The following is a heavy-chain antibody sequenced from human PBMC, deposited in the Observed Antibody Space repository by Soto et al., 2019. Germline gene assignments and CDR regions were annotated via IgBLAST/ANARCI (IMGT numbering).Heavy chain of an antibody. J-gene: IGHJ5*02. CDR1: GFTFSSYA. D-gene: IGHD3-3*01. Sequence: EVQLLESGGGLVQPGGSLRLSCAASGFTFSSYAMSWVRQAPGKGLEWVSAISGSGGSTYYADSVKGRFTISRDNSKNTLYLQMNSLKTEDTAVYYCTTDAFYDFWSGFPENWFDPWGQGTLVTVSS. V-gene: IGHV3-23*01. CDR3: TTDAFYDFWSGFPENWFDP. CDR2: ISGSGGST.